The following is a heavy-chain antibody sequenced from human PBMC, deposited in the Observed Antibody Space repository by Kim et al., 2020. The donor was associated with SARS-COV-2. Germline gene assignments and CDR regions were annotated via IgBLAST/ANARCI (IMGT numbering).Heavy chain of an antibody. D-gene: IGHD3-16*02. J-gene: IGHJ2*01. Sequence: SETLSLTCAVYGGSFSGYYWSWIRQPPGKGLEWIGEINHSGSTNYNPSLKSRVTISVDTSKNQFSLKLSSVTAADTAVYYCARRDQDDYVWGSYRNYWYFDLWGRGTLVTVSS. CDR2: INHSGST. CDR3: ARRDQDDYVWGSYRNYWYFDL. CDR1: GGSFSGYY. V-gene: IGHV4-34*01.